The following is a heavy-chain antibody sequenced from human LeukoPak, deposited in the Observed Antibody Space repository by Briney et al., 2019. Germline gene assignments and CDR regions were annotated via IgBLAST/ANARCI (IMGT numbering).Heavy chain of an antibody. CDR1: GGSFSGYY. D-gene: IGHD3-10*01. CDR2: INHSGST. CDR3: ARTPTYYYGSGSYYKKGFYFDY. J-gene: IGHJ4*02. V-gene: IGHV4-34*01. Sequence: SETLSLTCAVYGGSFSGYYWSWIRQPPGKGLEWIGEINHSGSTNYNPSLKSRVTISVDTSKNQFSLKLSSVTAADTAVYYCARTPTYYYGSGSYYKKGFYFDYWGQGTLVTVSS.